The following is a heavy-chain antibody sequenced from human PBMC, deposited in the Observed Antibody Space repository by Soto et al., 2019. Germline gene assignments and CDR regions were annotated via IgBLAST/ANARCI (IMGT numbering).Heavy chain of an antibody. D-gene: IGHD2-15*01. Sequence: ASVKVSCKASGYTFTSYGISWVRQAPGQGLEGMGWISAYNGNTNYAQKLQGRVTMTTDTSTSTAYTELRSLRSDDTAVYYCARTEDWFDPWGQGTLVTVSS. CDR1: GYTFTSYG. CDR3: ARTEDWFDP. J-gene: IGHJ5*02. V-gene: IGHV1-18*01. CDR2: ISAYNGNT.